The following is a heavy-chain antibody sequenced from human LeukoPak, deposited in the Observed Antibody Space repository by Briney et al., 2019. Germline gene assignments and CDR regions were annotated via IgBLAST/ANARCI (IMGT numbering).Heavy chain of an antibody. CDR2: INPKSGGT. CDR1: GYSFTGHY. D-gene: IGHD4-11*01. V-gene: IGHV1-2*02. Sequence: GASVKVSCKASGYSFTGHYMHWVRQAPGQGLEWMGWINPKSGGTNYAQKFQGRVTMTRDTSISTAYMELSRLRSDDTAVYYCARFTTTRGAFDIWGQGTMVTVSS. J-gene: IGHJ3*02. CDR3: ARFTTTRGAFDI.